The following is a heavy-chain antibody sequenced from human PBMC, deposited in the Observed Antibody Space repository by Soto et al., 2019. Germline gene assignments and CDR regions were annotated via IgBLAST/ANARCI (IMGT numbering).Heavy chain of an antibody. CDR3: ARGLGGRMDD. V-gene: IGHV1-69*08. CDR2: IIPILGET. Sequence: QVQLVQSGAEVKKPGSSVRVSCKASGTIFSSYTISWVRQAPGQGLEWMGRIIPILGETNSAQKFQDRVTLTADKSTNTAYTELNSLSLEDTAVYYCARGLGGRMDDWGQGTTVTVSS. J-gene: IGHJ6*02. CDR1: GTIFSSYT. D-gene: IGHD3-16*01.